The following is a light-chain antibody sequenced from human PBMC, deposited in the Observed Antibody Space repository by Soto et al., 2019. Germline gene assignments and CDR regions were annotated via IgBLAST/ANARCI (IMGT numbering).Light chain of an antibody. CDR2: GTS. CDR1: QSVSSN. V-gene: IGKV3-15*01. CDR3: QQYNNWPPT. J-gene: IGKJ2*01. Sequence: EIVMTQSPATLSVYPGERATLSCRASQSVSSNLAWYQQKPAQAPRLLIYGTSTRATGIPARFSGSGSGTEFTLTISSLQAEDCAVYYCQQYNNWPPTFGQGTKLVI.